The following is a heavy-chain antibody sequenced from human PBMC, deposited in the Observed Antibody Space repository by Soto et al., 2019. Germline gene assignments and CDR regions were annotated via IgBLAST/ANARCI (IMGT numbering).Heavy chain of an antibody. D-gene: IGHD3-22*01. V-gene: IGHV3-15*01. CDR3: TAGFYNSCGVDS. Sequence: EVQLVESGGGLVKPGGSLRLSCAGSGFTFSFPWMSWVRQAPGKGLEWIGRIKSKAHGETIDYSAPVQGRFTVSRDDSKTVLYLQMARLEAEDKGVDYCTAGFYNSCGVDSWGQGTQVTVSS. J-gene: IGHJ4*02. CDR1: GFTFSFPW. CDR2: IKSKAHGETI.